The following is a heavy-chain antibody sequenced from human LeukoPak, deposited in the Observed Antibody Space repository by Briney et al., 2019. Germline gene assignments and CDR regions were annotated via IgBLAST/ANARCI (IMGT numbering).Heavy chain of an antibody. CDR3: ARQGGSYVSLDY. D-gene: IGHD1-26*01. CDR1: GYSFTSYW. CDR2: INPADSGT. Sequence: PGESLKISCKGSGYSFTSYWSVWVRQMPGKGLEWMGIINPADSGTRYSLSFQGQVTMSADKSISTAYLQWSSLQASDTAMYYCARQGGSYVSLDYWGQGTLVTVSS. J-gene: IGHJ4*02. V-gene: IGHV5-51*01.